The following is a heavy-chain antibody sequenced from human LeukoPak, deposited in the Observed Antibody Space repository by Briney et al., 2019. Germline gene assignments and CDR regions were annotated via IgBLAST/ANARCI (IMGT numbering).Heavy chain of an antibody. CDR1: GYTFTSYY. J-gene: IGHJ4*02. V-gene: IGHV1-46*01. CDR3: ARVGPNYYDSSGYYPNGYYFDY. Sequence: ASVKVSCKASGYTFTSYYMHWVRQAPGQGLEWMGIINPSGGSTSYAQKFQGRVTMTRDMSTSTVYMELSSLRSEDTAVYYCARVGPNYYDSSGYYPNGYYFDYWGQGTLVTVSS. D-gene: IGHD3-22*01. CDR2: INPSGGST.